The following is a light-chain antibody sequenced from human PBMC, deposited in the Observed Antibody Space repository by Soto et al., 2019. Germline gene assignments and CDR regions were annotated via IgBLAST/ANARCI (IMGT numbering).Light chain of an antibody. J-gene: IGKJ5*01. CDR3: QQRSNWPSIS. V-gene: IGKV3-11*01. Sequence: IVLTQSPATLSLSPGERATLSCRASQSVSSYLAWYQQKPGQAPRLLIYDASNRATGIPARFSGSGSRADFTLTINSLEPEDSAVYYCQQRSNWPSISFGQGTRLEIK. CDR1: QSVSSY. CDR2: DAS.